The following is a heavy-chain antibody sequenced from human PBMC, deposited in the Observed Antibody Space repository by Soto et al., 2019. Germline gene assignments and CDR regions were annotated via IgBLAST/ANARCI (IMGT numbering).Heavy chain of an antibody. J-gene: IGHJ4*02. D-gene: IGHD5-12*01. Sequence: SETLSLTCTVSGGSISDYYWSWIRQPPGKGLEWVGYIYYTGSTTYNPSLKSRLTLSVDTSKNQFSLKLRSVSAADTAVYYCARLGRWLQALDSWGQGTLDTVSS. CDR1: GGSISDYY. CDR2: IYYTGST. V-gene: IGHV4-59*08. CDR3: ARLGRWLQALDS.